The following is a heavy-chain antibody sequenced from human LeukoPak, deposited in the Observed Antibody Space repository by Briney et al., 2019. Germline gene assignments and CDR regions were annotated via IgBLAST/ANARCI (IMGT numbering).Heavy chain of an antibody. CDR2: IIPIFGTA. V-gene: IGHV1-69*05. J-gene: IGHJ4*02. Sequence: SVKVSCKASGGTFSSYAISWVRQAPGQGLEWMGGIIPIFGTANYAQKFQGRVTMTRDTSTSTVYMELSSLRSEDTAVYYCARVGYYGSGSYSNFDYWGQGTLVTVSS. CDR1: GGTFSSYA. CDR3: ARVGYYGSGSYSNFDY. D-gene: IGHD3-10*01.